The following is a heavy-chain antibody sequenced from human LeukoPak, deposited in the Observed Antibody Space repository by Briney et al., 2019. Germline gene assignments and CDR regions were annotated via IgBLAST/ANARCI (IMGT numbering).Heavy chain of an antibody. V-gene: IGHV1-24*01. J-gene: IGHJ4*02. CDR2: FEPEDGET. D-gene: IGHD3-22*01. Sequence: EASVKVSCKVSGYTLTELSMHWVRQAPGKGLEWMGGFEPEDGETIYAQKFQGRVTMTEDTSTDTAYMELSSLRSEDTAVYYCATDPYDSSGSPGGYWGQGTLVTVSS. CDR1: GYTLTELS. CDR3: ATDPYDSSGSPGGY.